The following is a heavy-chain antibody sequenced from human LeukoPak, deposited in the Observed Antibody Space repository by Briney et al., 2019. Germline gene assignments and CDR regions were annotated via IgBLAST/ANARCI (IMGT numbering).Heavy chain of an antibody. CDR2: IFYSGST. CDR1: SGAMSSSSYY. V-gene: IGHV4-39*01. J-gene: IGHJ6*03. Sequence: SETLSLTCTVSSGAMSSSSYYGGWIRQPPGKGLEWIGRIFYSGSTYYNPSLKSRVTISVDTSTNQFSLKLSSVTAADTAVYYCARHVPLSGSYYMYYYYDMDVWGKGTTVTISS. D-gene: IGHD1-26*01. CDR3: ARHVPLSGSYYMYYYYDMDV.